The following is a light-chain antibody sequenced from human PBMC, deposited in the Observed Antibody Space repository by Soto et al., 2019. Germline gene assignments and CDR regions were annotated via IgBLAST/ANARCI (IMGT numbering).Light chain of an antibody. V-gene: IGLV2-14*01. CDR2: DVS. CDR1: SSDIGGYNY. CDR3: YSYTSRSTVL. J-gene: IGLJ2*01. Sequence: QSALTQTASVSGSPGQSITISCTGISSDIGGYNYVSWYQQHPGKAPKLMIYDVSNRRSGVSNRFSGSKSGNTASLTISGLKAEDEADYYCYSYTSRSTVLFGGGTKLTVL.